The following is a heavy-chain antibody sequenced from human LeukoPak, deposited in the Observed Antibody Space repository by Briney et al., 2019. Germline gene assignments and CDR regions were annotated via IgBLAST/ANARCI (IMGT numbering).Heavy chain of an antibody. J-gene: IGHJ4*02. CDR2: IYHSGST. CDR1: GGSISGGGYS. CDR3: ARALVRYFDWPIFFDY. V-gene: IGHV4-30-2*01. Sequence: SETLSLTCALSGGSISGGGYSWSWIRQPPGKGLEWSGYIYHSGSTYYNPSLKSQVTISVDRSKNQFSLKLSSVTAADTAVYYCARALVRYFDWPIFFDYWGQGTLVTVSS. D-gene: IGHD3-9*01.